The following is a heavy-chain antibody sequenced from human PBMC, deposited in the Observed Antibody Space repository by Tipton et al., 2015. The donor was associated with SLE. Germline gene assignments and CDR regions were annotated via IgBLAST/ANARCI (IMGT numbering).Heavy chain of an antibody. CDR3: ASGAVGDAGAFDI. J-gene: IGHJ3*02. CDR1: GYTFTSYY. V-gene: IGHV1-46*01. CDR2: INPSGGST. D-gene: IGHD1-26*01. Sequence: QSGAEVKKPGASVKVSCKASGYTFTSYYMHWVRQAPGQGLEWMGIINPSGGSTSYAQKLQGRVTMTTDTSTSTAYMELRSLRSDAPAVYYCASGAVGDAGAFDIWGQGTMFTVSS.